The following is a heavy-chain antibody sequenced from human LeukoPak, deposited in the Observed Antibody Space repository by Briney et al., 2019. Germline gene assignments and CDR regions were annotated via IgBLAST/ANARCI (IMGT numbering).Heavy chain of an antibody. CDR3: ASSSGGDFWRGYRLYFAY. D-gene: IGHD3-3*01. J-gene: IGHJ4*02. Sequence: SETLSLTCAVYGGSFSGYYWSWIRQPPGKGLEWIGYISYSGSTYSNPSLKSRVSIAVDTSKNQFSLKVNSMTAADTAVYYCASSSGGDFWRGYRLYFAYWGQGSLVTVSP. CDR1: GGSFSGYY. V-gene: IGHV4-30-4*01. CDR2: ISYSGST.